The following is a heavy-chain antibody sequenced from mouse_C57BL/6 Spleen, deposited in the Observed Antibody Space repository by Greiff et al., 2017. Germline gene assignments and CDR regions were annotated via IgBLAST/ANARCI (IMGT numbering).Heavy chain of an antibody. CDR2: ILPGSGST. V-gene: IGHV1-9*01. D-gene: IGHD5-5*01. CDR3: ARPDYPYAMDY. CDR1: GYTFTGYW. Sequence: VQLQQSGAELMKPGASVKLSCKATGYTFTGYWIEWVKQRPGHGLEWIGEILPGSGSTTDNEKFKGKATFTAATSSNTAYMQLSSLTAEDSAIYYCARPDYPYAMDYWGQGTSVTVSA. J-gene: IGHJ4*01.